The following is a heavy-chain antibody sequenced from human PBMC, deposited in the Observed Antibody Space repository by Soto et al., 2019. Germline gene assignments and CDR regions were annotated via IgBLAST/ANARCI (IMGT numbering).Heavy chain of an antibody. CDR2: LIVILGTT. CDR3: ASGYYDSSGYSIDY. J-gene: IGHJ4*02. V-gene: IGHV1-69*01. D-gene: IGHD3-22*01. Sequence: QVQLVQSGAEVRKPGSSVKVSCQSFGGSFSSYAFSWVRQAHGQGLEWMGGLIVILGTTNYAQKFKGRVTFTADESTSTAYMEVSSLESEDTAIYYCASGYYDSSGYSIDYWGQGTQVTVSS. CDR1: GGSFSSYA.